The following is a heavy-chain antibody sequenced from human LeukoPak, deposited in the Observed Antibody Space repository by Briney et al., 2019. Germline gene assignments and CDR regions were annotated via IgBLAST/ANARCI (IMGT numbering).Heavy chain of an antibody. CDR1: GYTLTNLS. CDR3: ATRALSYYYGMDV. CDR2: FDPEDGET. Sequence: ASVKVSCKVSGYTLTNLSMHWVRQAPGTGLEWMGGFDPEDGETIYAQKFQGRVTMTEDTSTDTAYMELSSLRFEDTAVYYCATRALSYYYGMDVWGQGTTVTVSS. V-gene: IGHV1-24*01. J-gene: IGHJ6*02.